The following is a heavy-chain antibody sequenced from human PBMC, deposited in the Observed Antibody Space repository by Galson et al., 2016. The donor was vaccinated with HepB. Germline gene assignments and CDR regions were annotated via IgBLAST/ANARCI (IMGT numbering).Heavy chain of an antibody. J-gene: IGHJ4*02. CDR3: EKDAMVVPAAECVS. V-gene: IGHV3-23*01. CDR2: IRGGGGST. Sequence: SLRLSCAASGFTFGDYGMSWVRQAPGKGLEWVSGIRGGGGSTYDAGSVKGRFTISRDNSKNTLYLQMNSLRAEDTAVHYCEKDAMVVPAAECVSWGQGTLVTVSS. D-gene: IGHD2-2*01. CDR1: GFTFGDYG.